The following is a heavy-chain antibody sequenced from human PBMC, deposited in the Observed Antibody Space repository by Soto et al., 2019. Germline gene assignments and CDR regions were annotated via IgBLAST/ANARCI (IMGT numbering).Heavy chain of an antibody. D-gene: IGHD3-16*01. J-gene: IGHJ5*02. CDR3: ARPLGKGVNWFDP. Sequence: PGGSLRLSCAASGFTFSSHSMNWVRQAPGKGLEWVSSISSSSSYIYYADSVKGRFTISRDNAKNSLYLQMNSLRAEDTAVYYCARPLGKGVNWFDPWGQGTLVTVSS. CDR1: GFTFSSHS. V-gene: IGHV3-21*01. CDR2: ISSSSSYI.